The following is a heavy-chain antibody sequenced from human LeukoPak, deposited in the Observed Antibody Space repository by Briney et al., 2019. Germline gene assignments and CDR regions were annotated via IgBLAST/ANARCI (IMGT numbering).Heavy chain of an antibody. Sequence: GGSLRLSCVASGFTFGDYGMSWIRQAPGKGLEWVSGISWNADSTGHADSVKGRFTISRDNAKNSLYLQMDSLRGEDTALYYCARDIGITGTTIFVYWGQGTPVAVS. D-gene: IGHD1-7*01. CDR3: ARDIGITGTTIFVY. V-gene: IGHV3-20*04. CDR2: ISWNADST. CDR1: GFTFGDYG. J-gene: IGHJ4*02.